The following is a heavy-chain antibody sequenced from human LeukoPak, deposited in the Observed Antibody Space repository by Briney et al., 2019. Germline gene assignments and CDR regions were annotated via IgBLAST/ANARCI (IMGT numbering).Heavy chain of an antibody. CDR2: IRQDGSEK. Sequence: GGSLRLSCAASGFTFSRYWMSWVRQAPGKGLEWVANIRQDGSEKHHLDSVKGRITISRDNAKNSLYLQMNSLRAEDTAVYYCARWGSELPDDAFDIWGQGTMVTVSS. CDR1: GFTFSRYW. CDR3: ARWGSELPDDAFDI. J-gene: IGHJ3*02. V-gene: IGHV3-7*01. D-gene: IGHD6-25*01.